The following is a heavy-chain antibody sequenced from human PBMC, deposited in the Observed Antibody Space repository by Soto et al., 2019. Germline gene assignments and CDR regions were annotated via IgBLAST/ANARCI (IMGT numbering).Heavy chain of an antibody. CDR3: ARARWKNLWGDY. V-gene: IGHV3-33*01. CDR1: GFSFSTYG. CDR2: IWYDGSNE. D-gene: IGHD5-18*01. J-gene: IGHJ4*02. Sequence: QVQLVESGGGVVQPGRSLRLSCAASGFSFSTYGMHWVRQAPGKGLEWVAVIWYDGSNEYYADSVKGRFIISRDNNKNILYLQMNSLRAEDTAIYYCARARWKNLWGDYWVQGTRVTVSS.